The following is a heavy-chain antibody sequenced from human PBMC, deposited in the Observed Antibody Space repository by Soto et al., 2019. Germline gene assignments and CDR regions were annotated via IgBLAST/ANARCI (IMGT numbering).Heavy chain of an antibody. CDR3: AKGFGVYAMDYFHY. D-gene: IGHD2-8*01. CDR1: GLTFSDSA. Sequence: EVQLVESGGGLVQPGGSLKLSCAASGLTFSDSAIHWVRQASGKGLEWVGRIRSKANNYATAYAESVKGRFTISRDDPKNTTYLQMNSLKTEDTAVYYCAKGFGVYAMDYFHYWGRGTLVTVSS. V-gene: IGHV3-73*02. J-gene: IGHJ4*02. CDR2: IRSKANNYAT.